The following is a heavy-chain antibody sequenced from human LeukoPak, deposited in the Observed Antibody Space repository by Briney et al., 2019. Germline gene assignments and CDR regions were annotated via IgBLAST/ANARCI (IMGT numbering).Heavy chain of an antibody. Sequence: GGSLRLSCAASGFTFRSYELNWVRQAPGKGLEWVSYISYSDDTIYYADSVKGRFTISRDNVKNLLYLQMNSLRAEDTAVYYCARVQRGIAVALDYWGQGTLATVSS. CDR3: ARVQRGIAVALDY. CDR2: ISYSDDTI. CDR1: GFTFRSYE. J-gene: IGHJ4*02. D-gene: IGHD6-19*01. V-gene: IGHV3-48*03.